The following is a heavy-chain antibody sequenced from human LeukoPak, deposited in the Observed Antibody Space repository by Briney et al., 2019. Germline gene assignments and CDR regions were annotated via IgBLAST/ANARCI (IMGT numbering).Heavy chain of an antibody. V-gene: IGHV4-4*07. CDR2: IYTSGST. CDR3: ARGPFRIAVAGTAFDY. Sequence: NPSETLSLTCTVSGGSISSYYWSWIRQPAGKGLEWIGRIYTSGSTNYNPSLKSRVTMSVDTSKNQFSLKLSSVTAADTAVYYCARGPFRIAVAGTAFDYWGQGTLVTVSS. J-gene: IGHJ4*02. D-gene: IGHD6-19*01. CDR1: GGSISSYY.